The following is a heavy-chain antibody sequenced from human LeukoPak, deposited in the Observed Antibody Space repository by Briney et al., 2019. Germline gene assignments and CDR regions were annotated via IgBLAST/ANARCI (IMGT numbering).Heavy chain of an antibody. D-gene: IGHD6-19*01. Sequence: SETLSLTCTVSGASISSYYWSWIRQPPGKVLEWIGYIYYSGIIKYNPCLKSRVTISVDTSKNQFSLKLSSVTAADTAVYYCARLGVAGTSWFDPWGQGTLVTVSS. CDR3: ARLGVAGTSWFDP. J-gene: IGHJ5*02. CDR1: GASISSYY. CDR2: IYYSGII. V-gene: IGHV4-59*08.